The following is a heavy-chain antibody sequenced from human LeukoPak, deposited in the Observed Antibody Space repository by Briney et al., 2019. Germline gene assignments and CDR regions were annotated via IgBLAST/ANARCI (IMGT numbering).Heavy chain of an antibody. J-gene: IGHJ4*02. V-gene: IGHV3-30*02. CDR3: AKGGIVVVNPLGY. CDR1: GFTFSSYG. D-gene: IGHD2-21*01. CDR2: IRYDGSNK. Sequence: PGGSLRLSCAASGFTFSSYGMHWVRQAPGKGLEWVAFIRYDGSNKYYADSVKGRFTISRDNSKNTLYLQMNSLRAEDTAVYYCAKGGIVVVNPLGYWGQGTLVTVSS.